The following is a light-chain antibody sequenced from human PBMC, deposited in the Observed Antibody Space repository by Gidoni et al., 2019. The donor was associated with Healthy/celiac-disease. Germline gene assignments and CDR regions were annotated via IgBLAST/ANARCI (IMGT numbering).Light chain of an antibody. CDR1: QSLSSY. J-gene: IGKJ2*01. Sequence: IQMTHSPSSLSASVGDRASITCRASQSLSSYLNWYHQKPGKAPKLLIYAASSLQSGVPSRFSGSGSGTDFTLTISSMQPEDFATYYCQQSYSTPRTFGQGTKLEIK. CDR3: QQSYSTPRT. V-gene: IGKV1-39*01. CDR2: AAS.